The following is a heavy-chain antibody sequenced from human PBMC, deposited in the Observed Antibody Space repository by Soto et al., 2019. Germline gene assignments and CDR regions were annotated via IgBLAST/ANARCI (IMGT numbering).Heavy chain of an antibody. J-gene: IGHJ4*02. CDR3: ARASTVVLRSFFDY. D-gene: IGHD2-8*01. CDR1: GYTFTTYA. Sequence: ASVKVSCKASGYTFTTYAIHWVRQAPGQRPEWMGWINTGKGNTRYSQKFQGRVTFARDTLATTVYLELSSLKSEDTAVYYCARASTVVLRSFFDYWGQGSLVTVSS. V-gene: IGHV1-3*04. CDR2: INTGKGNT.